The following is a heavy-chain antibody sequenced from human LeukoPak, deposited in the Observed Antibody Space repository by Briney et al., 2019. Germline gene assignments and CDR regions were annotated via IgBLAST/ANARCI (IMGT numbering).Heavy chain of an antibody. D-gene: IGHD1-14*01. J-gene: IGHJ4*02. V-gene: IGHV1-2*02. Sequence: ASVKVSCKASGYTFTAYYMHWVRQAPGQGLEWMGWINPNSGDTNSAQKFQGRVTMTRDTSISTAYMELSRLRSDDTAVYYCARRHPYNTNLHHFDYWGQGTLVTVSS. CDR2: INPNSGDT. CDR1: GYTFTAYY. CDR3: ARRHPYNTNLHHFDY.